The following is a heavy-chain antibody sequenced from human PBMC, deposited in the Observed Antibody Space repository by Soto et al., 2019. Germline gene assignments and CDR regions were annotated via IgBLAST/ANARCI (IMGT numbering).Heavy chain of an antibody. V-gene: IGHV4-59*01. J-gene: IGHJ5*02. CDR1: GGSISSYY. CDR3: ARGGNCSGGSCYPNPFDP. D-gene: IGHD2-15*01. Sequence: QVQLQESGPGLVKPSETLSLTCTVSGGSISSYYWSWIRQPPGKGLEWIGYIYYSGSTNYNPSLKSRVTISVDTSKNQFSLKLSSVTAADTAGDYCARGGNCSGGSCYPNPFDPWGQGTLVTVSS. CDR2: IYYSGST.